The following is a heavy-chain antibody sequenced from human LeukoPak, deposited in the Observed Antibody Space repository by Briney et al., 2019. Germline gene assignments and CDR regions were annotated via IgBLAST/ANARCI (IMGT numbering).Heavy chain of an antibody. D-gene: IGHD2-2*01. CDR2: IYTSGCT. Sequence: PSETLSLTCTVSGSSISNFHWSWIRQPAGEGLEWIGRIYTSGCTKFNPSLKSRVTMSLDTSKNQFSLRLSSVSAADTAVYYCARLREGYCSSINCYDSWFDPWGQGTLVTVSS. J-gene: IGHJ5*02. CDR3: ARLREGYCSSINCYDSWFDP. CDR1: GSSISNFH. V-gene: IGHV4-4*07.